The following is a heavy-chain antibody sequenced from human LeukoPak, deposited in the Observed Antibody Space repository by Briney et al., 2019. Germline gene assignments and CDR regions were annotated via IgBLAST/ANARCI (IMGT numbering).Heavy chain of an antibody. Sequence: ASVKVSCKASGYTFTGYYMHWVRQAPGQGLEWMGWISAYNGNTNYAQKLQGRVTMTTDTSTSTAYMELRSLRSDDTAVYYCARDLADSSGYYPWYFDYWGQGTLVTVSS. D-gene: IGHD3-22*01. CDR3: ARDLADSSGYYPWYFDY. V-gene: IGHV1-18*04. J-gene: IGHJ4*02. CDR2: ISAYNGNT. CDR1: GYTFTGYY.